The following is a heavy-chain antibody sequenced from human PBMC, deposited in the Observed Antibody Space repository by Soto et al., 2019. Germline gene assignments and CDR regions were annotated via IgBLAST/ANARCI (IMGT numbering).Heavy chain of an antibody. Sequence: QVQLVQSGAEVKKPGSSVKVSCKASGGTFGSYAISWVRQAPGHGLEWMGGVIPIFGTANYAQTFQGRVTITADESTSTAYMELSSLRSEATAVYYCAVGPSGSYYNRVDYWGQGTLVTVSS. J-gene: IGHJ4*02. CDR1: GGTFGSYA. V-gene: IGHV1-69*01. D-gene: IGHD1-26*01. CDR2: VIPIFGTA. CDR3: AVGPSGSYYNRVDY.